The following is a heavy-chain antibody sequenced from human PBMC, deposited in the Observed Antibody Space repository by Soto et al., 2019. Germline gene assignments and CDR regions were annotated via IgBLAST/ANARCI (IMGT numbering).Heavy chain of an antibody. Sequence: QVQLQQWGAGLLKPSETLSLTCAVYGGAFSDYHWTWIRQPPGKGLEWIGEVHHSGTTYYNPTLKSRVTMSADTSKNQFSLTLTSVTVADTAVYYCARGRLTATTDEAWGQGTLVTVSS. D-gene: IGHD1-20*01. J-gene: IGHJ5*02. CDR3: ARGRLTATTDEA. CDR2: VHHSGTT. V-gene: IGHV4-34*02. CDR1: GGAFSDYH.